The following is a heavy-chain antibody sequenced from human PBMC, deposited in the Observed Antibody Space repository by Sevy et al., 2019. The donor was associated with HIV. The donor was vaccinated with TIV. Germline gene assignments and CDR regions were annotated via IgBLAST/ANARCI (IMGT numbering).Heavy chain of an antibody. Sequence: GESLKISCTGSGFSFSYYGIHWVRQAPGKGLDWVALISHDGINEYYADSVKGRFTISRENSKNTVYLEMNRLRNEDTAIYFCANAYSGSYSHSYLYALDVWGQGTTVTVSS. V-gene: IGHV3-30*18. D-gene: IGHD1-26*01. J-gene: IGHJ6*02. CDR2: ISHDGINE. CDR3: ANAYSGSYSHSYLYALDV. CDR1: GFSFSYYG.